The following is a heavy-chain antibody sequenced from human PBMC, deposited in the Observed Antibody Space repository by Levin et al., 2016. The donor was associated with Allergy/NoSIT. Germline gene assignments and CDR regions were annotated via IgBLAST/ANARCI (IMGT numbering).Heavy chain of an antibody. CDR2: ISYDGSNK. V-gene: IGHV3-30*18. D-gene: IGHD6-13*01. CDR1: GFTFSSYG. CDR3: AKVGYSSSWYGLGYYYYYMDV. J-gene: IGHJ6*03. Sequence: SLKISCAASGFTFSSYGMHWVRQAPGKGLEWVAVISYDGSNKYYADSVKGRFTISRDNSKNTLYLQMNSLRAEDTAVYYCAKVGYSSSWYGLGYYYYYMDVWGKGTTVTVSS.